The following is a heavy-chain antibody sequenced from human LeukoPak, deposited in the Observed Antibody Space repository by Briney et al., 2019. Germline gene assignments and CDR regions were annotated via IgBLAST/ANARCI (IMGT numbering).Heavy chain of an antibody. CDR2: LHHTSST. Sequence: PSETLSLTCAVSGYSIRSGYYWAWIRQPPGKVLEWIGSLHHTSSTYYNPPLKSRVTMSVDKSNNKFSLKLSSVTAEDTALYYCARDRESSPWYLVLDYWGQGILVTVSS. CDR3: ARDRESSPWYLVLDY. D-gene: IGHD2-15*01. J-gene: IGHJ4*01. CDR1: GYSIRSGYY. V-gene: IGHV4-38-2*02.